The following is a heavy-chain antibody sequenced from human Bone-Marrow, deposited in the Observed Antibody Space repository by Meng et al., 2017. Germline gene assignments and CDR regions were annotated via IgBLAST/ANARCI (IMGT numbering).Heavy chain of an antibody. D-gene: IGHD6-13*01. V-gene: IGHV3-72*01. CDR2: TRNKANSYTT. J-gene: IGHJ4*02. CDR1: GFTFSDHY. Sequence: EVQLVESGGGLVQPGGSLRLSCAASGFTFSDHYMDWVRQAPGKGLEWVGRTRNKANSYTTEYAASVKGRFTISRDDSKNTLYLQMNSLITEDTAVYFCATGAAAADHWGQGTLVTVSS. CDR3: ATGAAAADH.